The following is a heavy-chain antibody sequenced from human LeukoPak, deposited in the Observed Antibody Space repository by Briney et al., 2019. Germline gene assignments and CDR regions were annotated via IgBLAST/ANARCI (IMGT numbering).Heavy chain of an antibody. CDR2: ISSSGSTI. CDR1: GFTFSSYE. V-gene: IGHV3-48*03. Sequence: GGSLRLSCAASGFTFSSYEMNWVRQAPGKGLEWVSYISSSGSTIYYADSVKGRFTISRDNAKNSLYLQMNSLRAEDTAVYYCARDRSIAVPGYYMDVWGKGTTVTISS. CDR3: ARDRSIAVPGYYMDV. J-gene: IGHJ6*03. D-gene: IGHD6-19*01.